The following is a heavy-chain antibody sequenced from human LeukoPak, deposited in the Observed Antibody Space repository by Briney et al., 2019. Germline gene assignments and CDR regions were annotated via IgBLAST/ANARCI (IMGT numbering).Heavy chain of an antibody. D-gene: IGHD2-2*01. CDR2: LYHSGST. CDR3: ARGYCSSTSCYYP. CDR1: GYSISSGYY. Sequence: PSETLSLTCAVSGYSISSGYYWGWIRQPPGKGLEWIGSLYHSGSTYYNPSHKSRVTMSVDTSKNQFSLKLSSVTAADTAVYYCARGYCSSTSCYYPWGQGTLVTVSS. J-gene: IGHJ5*02. V-gene: IGHV4-38-2*01.